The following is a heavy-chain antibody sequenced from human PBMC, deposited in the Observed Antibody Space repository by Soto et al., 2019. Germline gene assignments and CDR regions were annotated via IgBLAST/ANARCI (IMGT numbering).Heavy chain of an antibody. V-gene: IGHV3-7*01. CDR2: IKQDGNEK. D-gene: IGHD3-3*01. CDR1: GFTFGRYW. CDR3: ARDWTYYYGMDV. J-gene: IGHJ6*02. Sequence: QSVESGGGLVQPGGSLRLSCAASGFTFGRYWMSWVRQAPGKGLEWVANIKQDGNEKYYVDSVKGRFTIFRDNAKNSVYLQMHSLRGEDTAVYYCARDWTYYYGMDVWGQGTTVTVSS.